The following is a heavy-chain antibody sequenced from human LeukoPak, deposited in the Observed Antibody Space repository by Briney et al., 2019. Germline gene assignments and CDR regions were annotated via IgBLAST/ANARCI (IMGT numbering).Heavy chain of an antibody. CDR2: INPNSGGT. Sequence: ASVKVSCKASGYTFTDYYMYWVRQTPGQGLEWMGWINPNSGGTNYAQKFQGRVTMTRDTSITTAYMELSRLRFDDTAVYYCARDHLTVIEDPGNWGQGTLVTVSS. CDR3: ARDHLTVIEDPGN. V-gene: IGHV1-2*02. J-gene: IGHJ4*02. D-gene: IGHD3-16*02. CDR1: GYTFTDYY.